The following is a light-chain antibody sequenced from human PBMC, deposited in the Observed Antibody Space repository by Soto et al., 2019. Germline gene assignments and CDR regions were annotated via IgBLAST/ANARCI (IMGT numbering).Light chain of an antibody. CDR3: TSSTSEXIYV. J-gene: IGLJ1*01. CDR1: SSDVGGSKY. Sequence: QSALTQPASVSWSPGQSITISCTGTSSDVGGSKYVSWYQQYPGKVPKLLINKVSNRPSGVSNRFSGSKSGNTASLTISGLLAEDEADYFCTSSTSEXIYVFGSGTKVXV. V-gene: IGLV2-14*01. CDR2: KVS.